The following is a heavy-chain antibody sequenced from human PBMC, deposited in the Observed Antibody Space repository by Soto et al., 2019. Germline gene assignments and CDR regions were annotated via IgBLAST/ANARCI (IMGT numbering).Heavy chain of an antibody. Sequence: QVQLVQSGAAVKKPGSSVKVSCKASVGTFSSYAISWVRQAPGQGLEWMGGIIPIFVTANYAQKFQGRVTITADESTSTAYMELRSLGSEDTAVYDCARGTVVVAANSRYYYGMDVWGQGTTVTVSS. V-gene: IGHV1-69*12. CDR3: ARGTVVVAANSRYYYGMDV. J-gene: IGHJ6*02. CDR2: IIPIFVTA. D-gene: IGHD2-15*01. CDR1: VGTFSSYA.